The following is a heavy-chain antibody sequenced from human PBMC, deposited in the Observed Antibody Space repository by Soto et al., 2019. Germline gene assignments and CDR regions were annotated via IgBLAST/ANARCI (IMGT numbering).Heavy chain of an antibody. CDR3: GKGRSYYYYYGVDV. J-gene: IGHJ6*02. CDR2: IIDSGGST. D-gene: IGHD1-26*01. Sequence: EVHLLESGGALVQPGGSLRLSCAASGFTFSSCAMGWVRQAPGKGLEWVSDIIDSGGSTYYADAVKGRFTISRDNSKSPLYLQRNSLRAEDTAVYYCGKGRSYYYYYGVDVWGQGTTVTVSS. CDR1: GFTFSSCA. V-gene: IGHV3-23*01.